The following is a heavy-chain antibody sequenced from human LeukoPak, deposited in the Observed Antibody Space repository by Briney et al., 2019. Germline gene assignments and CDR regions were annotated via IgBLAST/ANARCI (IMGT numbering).Heavy chain of an antibody. CDR3: ARVASDYDFWSGSYHSDY. J-gene: IGHJ4*02. D-gene: IGHD3-3*01. CDR1: GGSISSGSYY. Sequence: SETLSLTCAVSGGSISSGSYYWSWIRQPAGKGLEWIGRIYTSGSTNYNPSLKSRVTMSVDTSKNQFSLKLSSVTAADTAVYYCARVASDYDFWSGSYHSDYWGQGTLVTVSS. CDR2: IYTSGST. V-gene: IGHV4-61*02.